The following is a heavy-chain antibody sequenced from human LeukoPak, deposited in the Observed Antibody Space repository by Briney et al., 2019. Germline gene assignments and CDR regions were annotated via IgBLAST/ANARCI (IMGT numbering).Heavy chain of an antibody. D-gene: IGHD4-23*01. CDR3: AKADSYGGNSQLFDF. CDR1: GFTFSSYA. V-gene: IGHV3-23*01. J-gene: IGHJ5*01. Sequence: HPGGSPRLSCAASGFTFSSYAMSWVRQAPGKGLEWVSAVSGSGGSTYYADSVKGRFTISRDNSKDALFLQMKSLRAEDTAVYYCAKADSYGGNSQLFDFWGQGTLVTVSS. CDR2: VSGSGGST.